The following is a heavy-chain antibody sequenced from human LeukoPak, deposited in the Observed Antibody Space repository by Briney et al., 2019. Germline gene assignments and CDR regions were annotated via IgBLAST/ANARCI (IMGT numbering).Heavy chain of an antibody. CDR3: ARDSYYYGMHV. J-gene: IGHJ6*02. V-gene: IGHV3-21*01. CDR1: GFTFSSYS. Sequence: PGGSLRLSCAASGFTFSSYSMNWVRQAPGKGLEWVSSISSSSSYIYYAHSVKGRFTISRDNAKNSLYLQMNSLRAEDTAVYYCARDSYYYGMHVWRQGTTVTVSS. CDR2: ISSSSSYI.